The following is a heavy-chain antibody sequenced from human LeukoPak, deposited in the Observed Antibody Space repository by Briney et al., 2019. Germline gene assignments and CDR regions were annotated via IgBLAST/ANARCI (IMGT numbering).Heavy chain of an antibody. CDR3: ARDCIRHDSSGYYYYYGMDV. Sequence: ASVKVSCKASGYTFTGYYMHWVRQAPGQGLEWMGWINPNSGGTNYAQKFQGRVTMTRDMSISTAYMELSRLRSDDTAVYYCARDCIRHDSSGYYYYYGMDVWGQGTTVTVSS. D-gene: IGHD3-22*01. CDR2: INPNSGGT. J-gene: IGHJ6*02. V-gene: IGHV1-2*02. CDR1: GYTFTGYY.